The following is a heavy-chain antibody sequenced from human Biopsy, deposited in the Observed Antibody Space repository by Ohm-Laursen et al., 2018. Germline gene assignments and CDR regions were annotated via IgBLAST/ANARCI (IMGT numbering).Heavy chain of an antibody. CDR3: AQTRAHNFGALEF. V-gene: IGHV2-70*04. CDR2: IDWDDDK. CDR1: GFSLTSTGMR. D-gene: IGHD1-1*01. J-gene: IGHJ4*01. Sequence: TQTLTLTCRLSGFSLTSTGMRISWARQPPGRALECIGRIDWDDDKFYSSSLETRLPLSKDTTTNQVVLTLTDVDPEDTATYYGAQTRAHNFGALEFWGQGILVTVSS.